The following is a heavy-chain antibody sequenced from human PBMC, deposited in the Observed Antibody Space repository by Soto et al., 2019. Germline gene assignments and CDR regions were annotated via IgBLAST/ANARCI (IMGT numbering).Heavy chain of an antibody. D-gene: IGHD1-26*01. J-gene: IGHJ4*02. CDR1: GGSISSGGYY. V-gene: IGHV4-31*03. CDR2: IYYSGST. CDR3: ARDLGGATIFNY. Sequence: QVQLQESGPGLGKPSQTLSLTCTVSGGSISSGGYYWSWIRQHPGKGLEWIGYIYYSGSTYYNPFLKSGVTISVDTSKNQFSLKLSSVTASDTAVYYCARDLGGATIFNYWGQGTLVTVSS.